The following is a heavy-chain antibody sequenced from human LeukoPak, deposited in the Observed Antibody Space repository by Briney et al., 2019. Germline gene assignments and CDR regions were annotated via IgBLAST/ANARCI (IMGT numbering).Heavy chain of an antibody. CDR1: GLTVSSNY. J-gene: IGHJ4*02. CDR2: IYSGGST. V-gene: IGHV3-53*01. CDR3: ARGGGKMATIFDY. D-gene: IGHD5-24*01. Sequence: GGSLRLSCAASGLTVSSNYMSWVRQAPGKGLEWVSVIYSGGSTYYADSVKGRFTISRDNSKNTLYLQVNSLRAEDTAVYYCARGGGKMATIFDYWGQGTLVTVSS.